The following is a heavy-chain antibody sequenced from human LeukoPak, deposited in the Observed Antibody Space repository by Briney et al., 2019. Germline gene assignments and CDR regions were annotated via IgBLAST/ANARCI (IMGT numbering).Heavy chain of an antibody. J-gene: IGHJ4*02. CDR2: IYYSGST. CDR1: GGSISSGDYY. D-gene: IGHD3-10*01. V-gene: IGHV4-30-4*08. CDR3: ARAPVGGAYYFDY. Sequence: SQTLSLTCTVSGGSISSGDYYWRWIRQPPGKGLEWIGYIYYSGSTYYNPSLKSRVTISVDTSKNQFSLKLSSVTAADTAVYYCARAPVGGAYYFDYWGQGTLVTVSS.